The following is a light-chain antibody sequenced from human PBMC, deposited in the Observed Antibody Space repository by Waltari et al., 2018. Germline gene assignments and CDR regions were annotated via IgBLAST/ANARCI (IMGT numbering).Light chain of an antibody. CDR3: LQSYSLSLFT. J-gene: IGKJ3*01. CDR1: QSISIF. CDR2: ATS. Sequence: DIQVTQSPSSLSASVGDRVTITCRASQSISIFLNWYQQKPGNAPRLLISATSNLQSGVPSRFSGSGSGADCTLTINSLQPEDFATYYCLQSYSLSLFTFGPGTRVDIK. V-gene: IGKV1-39*01.